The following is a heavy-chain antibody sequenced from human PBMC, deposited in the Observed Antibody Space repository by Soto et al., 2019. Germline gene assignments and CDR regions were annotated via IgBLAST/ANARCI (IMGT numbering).Heavy chain of an antibody. CDR2: IIPIFDAS. CDR3: ARGHVPVNTALVSWSVYFYYYGMDV. CDR1: GGTFNNYA. D-gene: IGHD5-18*01. Sequence: GASVKVSCKASGGTFNNYAISWVRQAPGQGLEWMGGIIPIFDASNYAQKFQGRVTIAADESTSTAYMELSSLRSEDTAVYYCARGHVPVNTALVSWSVYFYYYGMDVWGQGATVTVSS. J-gene: IGHJ6*02. V-gene: IGHV1-69*13.